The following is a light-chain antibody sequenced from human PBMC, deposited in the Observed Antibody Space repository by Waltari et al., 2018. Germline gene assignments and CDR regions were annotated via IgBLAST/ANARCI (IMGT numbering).Light chain of an antibody. CDR1: SSNIGSYS. Sequence: QSVLTQPPSASGTPGQRVPISCSGSSSNIGSYSVYWYQQLPGTAPKLLIYRKNQRPSGVPDRFSGSKSGTSASLAISGLQSDDDADYYCASWDDSLSGWVFGGGTKLTVL. J-gene: IGLJ3*02. V-gene: IGLV1-47*01. CDR2: RKN. CDR3: ASWDDSLSGWV.